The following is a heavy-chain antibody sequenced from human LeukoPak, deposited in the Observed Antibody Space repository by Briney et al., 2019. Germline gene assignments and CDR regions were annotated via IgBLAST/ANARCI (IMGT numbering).Heavy chain of an antibody. CDR2: IYHSGST. CDR3: ARDARYSSGWYVAY. D-gene: IGHD6-19*01. V-gene: IGHV4-38-2*02. CDR1: GYSISSGYY. Sequence: SETLSLACSVSGYSISSGYYWGWIRQPPGKGLEWIGSIYHSGSTYYNPSLKSRVTISVDTSKNQFSLKLSSVTASDTAVYYCARDARYSSGWYVAYWGQGTLVTVSS. J-gene: IGHJ4*02.